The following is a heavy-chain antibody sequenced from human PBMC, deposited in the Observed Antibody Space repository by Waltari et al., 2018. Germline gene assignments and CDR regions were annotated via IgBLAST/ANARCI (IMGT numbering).Heavy chain of an antibody. CDR1: GFTFDDYA. V-gene: IGHV3-9*01. CDR3: ARKHDYGYYFDY. D-gene: IGHD4-17*01. J-gene: IGHJ4*02. Sequence: EVQLVESGGGLVQPGRSLRLSCAASGFTFDDYAMHWVRQAPGKGLEWVSGISWNSGSIGYADSVKGRFTISRDNAKNSLYLQMNSLRAEDTALYYCARKHDYGYYFDYWGQGTLVTVSS. CDR2: ISWNSGSI.